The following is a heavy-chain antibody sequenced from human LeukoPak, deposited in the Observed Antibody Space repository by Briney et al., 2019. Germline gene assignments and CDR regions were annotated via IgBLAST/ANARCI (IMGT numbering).Heavy chain of an antibody. CDR2: IYHSGST. CDR1: GGSISSSKW. J-gene: IGHJ3*02. V-gene: IGHV4-4*02. Sequence: SETLSLTCAVSGGSISSSKWWSWVRQSPGKGLEWIGEIYHSGSTNYNPSLKSRVTISVDKSKNQFSLKLSSETAADTAVYYCARARSGSPGDAFDIWGQGTMVTVSS. D-gene: IGHD1-26*01. CDR3: ARARSGSPGDAFDI.